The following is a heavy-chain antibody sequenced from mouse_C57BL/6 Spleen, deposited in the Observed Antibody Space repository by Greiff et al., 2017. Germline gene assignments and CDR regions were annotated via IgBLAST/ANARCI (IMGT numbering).Heavy chain of an antibody. J-gene: IGHJ1*03. V-gene: IGHV14-3*01. CDR3: ASPPFYYGSSSWYFDV. CDR2: IDPANGNT. CDR1: GFNIKNTY. D-gene: IGHD1-1*01. Sequence: VQLQQSVAELVRPGASVKLSCTASGFNIKNTYMHWVKQRPEQGLEWIGRIDPANGNTKYAPKFQGKATITADTSSNTAYLQLSSLTSEDTAIYYCASPPFYYGSSSWYFDVWGTGTTVTVSS.